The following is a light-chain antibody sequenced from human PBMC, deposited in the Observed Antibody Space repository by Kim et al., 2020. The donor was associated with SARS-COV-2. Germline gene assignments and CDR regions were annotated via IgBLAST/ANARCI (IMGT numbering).Light chain of an antibody. V-gene: IGLV3-21*04. CDR3: QVWDSSTVDRV. Sequence: SYELTQPPSVSVAPGKPASITCGGDSIGDKSVHWYRQKPGQAPVLFLFNDDARPSGIPERFSGSNSGNTATLTISRVEAGDEADYYCQVWDSSTVDRVFGGGTQLTVL. CDR1: SIGDKS. J-gene: IGLJ3*02. CDR2: NDD.